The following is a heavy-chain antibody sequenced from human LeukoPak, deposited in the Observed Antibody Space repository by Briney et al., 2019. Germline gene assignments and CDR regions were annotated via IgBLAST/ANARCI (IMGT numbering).Heavy chain of an antibody. V-gene: IGHV3-23*01. CDR2: ISSTGGTA. D-gene: IGHD2-15*01. CDR3: AKNGDRGAYCSGGSCYPYYYYNMDV. J-gene: IGHJ6*03. CDR1: GGSISSSSYY. Sequence: ETLSLTCTVSGGSISSSSYYWGWIRQPPGKGLEWVSAISSTGGTAYYADSVKGRFTISRDNSKNTLYLQMNSLRAEDTAIYYCAKNGDRGAYCSGGSCYPYYYYNMDVWGKGTTVTISS.